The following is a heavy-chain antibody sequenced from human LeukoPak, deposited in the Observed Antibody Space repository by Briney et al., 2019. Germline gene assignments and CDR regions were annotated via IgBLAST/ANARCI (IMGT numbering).Heavy chain of an antibody. CDR1: GGSISSYY. J-gene: IGHJ3*02. Sequence: SETLSLTCTVSGGSISSYYWSWIRQPPGKGLEWIGYIYYSGSTNYNPSLKSRVTISVDTSKNQFSLKLSSVTAADTAVYYCARDRPRFAFDIWGQGTMVTVSS. V-gene: IGHV4-59*01. CDR2: IYYSGST. CDR3: ARDRPRFAFDI.